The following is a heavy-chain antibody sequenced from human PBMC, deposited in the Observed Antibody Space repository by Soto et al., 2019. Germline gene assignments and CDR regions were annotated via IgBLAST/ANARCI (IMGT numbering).Heavy chain of an antibody. CDR2: INPNSGGT. Sequence: ASVKVSCKASGYTFTGYYMHWVRQAPGQGLEWMGWINPNSGGTNYAQKFQGWVTMTRDTSISTSYMELSRLRSDDTAVYYCARDSGQYCTYGVCLNRGPYYYYGMDVWGQGTTVTVCS. CDR3: ARDSGQYCTYGVCLNRGPYYYYGMDV. CDR1: GYTFTGYY. J-gene: IGHJ6*02. V-gene: IGHV1-2*04. D-gene: IGHD2-8*01.